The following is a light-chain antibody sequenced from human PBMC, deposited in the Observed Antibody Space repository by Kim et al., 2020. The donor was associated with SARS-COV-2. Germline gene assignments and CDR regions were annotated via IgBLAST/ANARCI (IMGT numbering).Light chain of an antibody. CDR3: QHYGSSRTWA. Sequence: PGESATRSCRASQIVSNTYTSWYQQKPGQAPKLVIYSTSNRAAGFPDRFSGSGSGTDFTLTISRLEPEDFAVYYCQHYGSSRTWAFGQGTKVDIK. V-gene: IGKV3-20*01. CDR1: QIVSNTY. J-gene: IGKJ1*01. CDR2: STS.